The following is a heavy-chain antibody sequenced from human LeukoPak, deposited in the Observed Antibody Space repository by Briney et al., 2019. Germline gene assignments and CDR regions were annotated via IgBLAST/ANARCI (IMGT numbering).Heavy chain of an antibody. D-gene: IGHD5-12*01. J-gene: IGHJ4*02. CDR3: ARGLRLRYSGYPFKGYFDY. V-gene: IGHV4-34*01. CDR1: GGSFSGYY. CDR2: INHSGST. Sequence: PSETLSLTCAVYGGSFSGYYWSWIRQPPGKGLEWIGEINHSGSTNYNPSLKSRVTISVDTSKNQFSLKLSSVTAADTAVYYCARGLRLRYSGYPFKGYFDYWGQGTLVTVSS.